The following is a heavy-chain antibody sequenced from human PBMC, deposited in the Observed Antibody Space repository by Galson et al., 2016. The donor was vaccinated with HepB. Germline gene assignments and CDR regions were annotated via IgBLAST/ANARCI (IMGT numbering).Heavy chain of an antibody. CDR3: ARDRGRYSSFDY. V-gene: IGHV3-48*02. CDR1: EFTFSSYS. Sequence: LRLSCAASEFTFSSYSLNWVRQAPGKGLEWVSYISSGSSDIYYADSVTGRFTISRDNAKNSLYLQMHSLRDDDTAVYYCARDRGRYSSFDYWGQGTLVTASS. J-gene: IGHJ4*02. D-gene: IGHD1-26*01. CDR2: ISSGSSDI.